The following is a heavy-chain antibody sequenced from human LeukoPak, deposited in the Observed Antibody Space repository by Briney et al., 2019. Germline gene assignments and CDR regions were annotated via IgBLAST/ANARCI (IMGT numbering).Heavy chain of an antibody. CDR1: GGSISSSNW. CDR2: IYHSGNT. J-gene: IGHJ3*02. V-gene: IGHV4-4*02. Sequence: SETLSLTCAVSGGSISSSNWWSWVRQPPGKGLEWIGEIYHSGNTNYNPSLKSRVTISVDTSKNQLSLKLSSVTAADTAVYYCARWEESDACDIWGQGTMVTVSS. CDR3: ARWEESDACDI. D-gene: IGHD1-26*01.